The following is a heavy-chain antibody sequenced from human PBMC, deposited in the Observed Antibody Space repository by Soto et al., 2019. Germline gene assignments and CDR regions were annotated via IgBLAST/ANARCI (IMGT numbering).Heavy chain of an antibody. J-gene: IGHJ4*02. V-gene: IGHV4-59*01. Sequence: SETLSLTCTVSGASISSYYWSWIRQPPGKGLEWIGYIYYSGSTNYNPSLKSRVTISVDTSKSQFSLKMSSVTAADTAVYYCAKAGLGDPYYFDYWGQGTLVTVSS. CDR2: IYYSGST. D-gene: IGHD2-21*02. CDR3: AKAGLGDPYYFDY. CDR1: GASISSYY.